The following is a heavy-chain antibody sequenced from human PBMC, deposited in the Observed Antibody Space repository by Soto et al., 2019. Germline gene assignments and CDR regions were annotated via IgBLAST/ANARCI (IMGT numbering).Heavy chain of an antibody. D-gene: IGHD4-17*01. CDR3: ARGRDYGDSHDWFDP. CDR2: ISAYNGNT. Sequence: RASVKVSCKASGYTFTSYGISWVRQAPGQGLEWMGWISAYNGNTNYAQKLQGRVTMTTDTSTSTAYMELRSLRSDDTAVYYCARGRDYGDSHDWFDPWGKGTLVTVSS. CDR1: GYTFTSYG. J-gene: IGHJ5*02. V-gene: IGHV1-18*04.